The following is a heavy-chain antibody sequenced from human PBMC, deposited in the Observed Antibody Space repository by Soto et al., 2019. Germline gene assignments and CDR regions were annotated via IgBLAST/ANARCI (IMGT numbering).Heavy chain of an antibody. CDR2: ISAYNGNT. CDR3: AREGIVVVPAAIHYGMDV. V-gene: IGHV1-18*01. Sequence: ASVKVSCKASGYTFTSYGISWVRQAPGQELEWMGWISAYNGNTNYAQKLQGRVTMTTDTSTSTAYMELRSLRSDDTAVYYCAREGIVVVPAAIHYGMDVWGQGTTVTVSS. CDR1: GYTFTSYG. D-gene: IGHD2-2*01. J-gene: IGHJ6*02.